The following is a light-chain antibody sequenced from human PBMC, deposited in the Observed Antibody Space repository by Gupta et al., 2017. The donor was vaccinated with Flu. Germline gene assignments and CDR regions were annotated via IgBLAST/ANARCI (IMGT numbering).Light chain of an antibody. V-gene: IGLV3-21*02. Sequence: SYVLTQPPSVSVAPGQTARLTCWGDNLGRKSVQWYQQTPGQAPVLVVYDDDDRPSGIPERVSGSNSGKTATLTISNVEAGDEAEYYCQFWHISSDHRRVFGRGTKLTVL. CDR2: DDD. CDR1: NLGRKS. CDR3: QFWHISSDHRRV. J-gene: IGLJ3*02.